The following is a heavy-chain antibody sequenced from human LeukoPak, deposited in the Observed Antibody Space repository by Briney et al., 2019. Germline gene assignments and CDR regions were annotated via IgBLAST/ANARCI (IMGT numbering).Heavy chain of an antibody. CDR2: IKQDGSEK. D-gene: IGHD1-26*01. J-gene: IGHJ3*02. CDR1: GGSITRSSYH. CDR3: ARAGPPWEQPNLLRVAFDI. Sequence: PSETLSLTCTVSGGSITRSSYHWGWIRQPPGKGLEWVANIKQDGSEKYYVDSVKGRFTISRDNAKNSLYLQMNSLRAEDTAVYYCARAGPPWEQPNLLRVAFDIWGQGTMVTVSS. V-gene: IGHV3-7*01.